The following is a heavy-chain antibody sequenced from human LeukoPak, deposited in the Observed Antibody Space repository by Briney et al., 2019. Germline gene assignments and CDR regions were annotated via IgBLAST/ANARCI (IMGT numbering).Heavy chain of an antibody. CDR2: IYTSGST. J-gene: IGHJ3*02. CDR1: GGSISSGSYY. CDR3: AREPRAAFDI. V-gene: IGHV4-61*02. D-gene: IGHD3-10*01. Sequence: SETLSLTCTVSGGSISSGSYYWSWMRQPAGKGLEWIGRIYTSGSTNYNPSLKSRVTISVDTSTNQFSLKLSSVTAADTAVYYCAREPRAAFDIWGQGTMVTVSS.